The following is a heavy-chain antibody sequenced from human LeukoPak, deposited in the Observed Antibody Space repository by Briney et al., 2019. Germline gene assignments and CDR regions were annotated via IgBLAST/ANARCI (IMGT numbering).Heavy chain of an antibody. CDR1: GFTFSSYE. CDR3: AKDRYRNPARNFDY. D-gene: IGHD1-14*01. Sequence: PGGSLRLSCAASGFTFSSYEMNWVRQAPGKGLEWVAFIRYDGSNKYYADSVKGRFTISRDNSKNTLYLQMNSLRAEDTAVYYCAKDRYRNPARNFDYWGQGTLVTVSS. V-gene: IGHV3-30*02. CDR2: IRYDGSNK. J-gene: IGHJ4*02.